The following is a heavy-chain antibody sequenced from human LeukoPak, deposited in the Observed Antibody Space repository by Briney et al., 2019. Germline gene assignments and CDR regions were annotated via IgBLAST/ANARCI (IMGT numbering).Heavy chain of an antibody. CDR1: GYSVTELS. Sequence: GASVKVSCKVSGYSVTELSMHWVRQAPGKGLEWMGGFDPEHGEAIHAQKFQGRVTMTEDTSTDTAYMELSSLRSEDAAVYYCASGISGAGTTGVLDYWGQGTRVTVSS. J-gene: IGHJ4*02. V-gene: IGHV1-24*01. CDR3: ASGISGAGTTGVLDY. D-gene: IGHD1-1*01. CDR2: FDPEHGEA.